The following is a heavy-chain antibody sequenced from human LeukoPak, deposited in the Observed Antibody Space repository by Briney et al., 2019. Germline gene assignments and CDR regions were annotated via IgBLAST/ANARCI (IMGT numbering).Heavy chain of an antibody. CDR1: GFTFSSYA. V-gene: IGHV3-23*01. CDR2: ISGSGYST. Sequence: GGSLRLSCAASGFTFSSYAMSWVRQAPGEGLEWVSAISGSGYSTYYADSVKGRFTISRDNSRNTLYLQMNSLRAEDTAVYYCAKGGGAVGATRSFDYWGQGTLVTVSS. J-gene: IGHJ4*02. CDR3: AKGGGAVGATRSFDY. D-gene: IGHD1-26*01.